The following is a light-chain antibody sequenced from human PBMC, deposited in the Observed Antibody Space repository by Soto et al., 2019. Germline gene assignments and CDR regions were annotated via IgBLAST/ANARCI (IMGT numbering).Light chain of an antibody. J-gene: IGKJ4*01. Sequence: DIEFTQSPSTLSASVGDRVTISCRASQSISNWLAWYQQKPGTAPKVLIYHASNLQSGVPSRFSGSGSGTDFSLTISSLRLEDFATYYCQQSDTLTFTFGGGTKVDIK. CDR2: HAS. CDR3: QQSDTLTFT. V-gene: IGKV1-5*01. CDR1: QSISNW.